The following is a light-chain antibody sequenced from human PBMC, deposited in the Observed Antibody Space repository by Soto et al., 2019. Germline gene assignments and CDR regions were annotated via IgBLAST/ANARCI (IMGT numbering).Light chain of an antibody. Sequence: QSALTQPASVSGSPGQSITISCTGTSSDVGGYNYVSWYQQHPGKAPKLMIYDVNNRPSGVSNRFSGSKSGNTASLTISGLQAEDEADYFCSSYTTSITPFVFGTGTKLTVL. V-gene: IGLV2-14*01. CDR2: DVN. CDR3: SSYTTSITPFV. CDR1: SSDVGGYNY. J-gene: IGLJ1*01.